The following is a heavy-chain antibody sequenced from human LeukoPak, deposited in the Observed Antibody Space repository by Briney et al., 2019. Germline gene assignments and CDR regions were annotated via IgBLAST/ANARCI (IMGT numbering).Heavy chain of an antibody. V-gene: IGHV3-33*08. CDR3: ASCSTSYYKNDAFDI. CDR1: GFTFSSYG. CDR2: IWYDGSNK. D-gene: IGHD2-2*01. Sequence: GGYLRLSCAASGFTFSSYGMHWVRQAPGKGLEWVAVIWYDGSNKYYADSVKGRFTISRDNSKNTLYLQMNSLRAEDTAVYYCASCSTSYYKNDAFDIWGQGTMVTVSS. J-gene: IGHJ3*02.